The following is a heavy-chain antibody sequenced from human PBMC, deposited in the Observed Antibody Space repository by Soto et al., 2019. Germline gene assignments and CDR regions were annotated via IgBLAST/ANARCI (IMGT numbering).Heavy chain of an antibody. CDR2: IYYSGST. D-gene: IGHD2-15*01. V-gene: IGHV4-59*01. CDR3: ARGGGCSGGSCYSDNYGMDV. Sequence: QVQLQESGPGLVKPSETLSLTCTVSGGSISSYYWSWIRQPPGKGLEWIGYIYYSGSTNYNPSLKSRVTISVDTSKNPFSLKLSSVPAADTAVYYCARGGGCSGGSCYSDNYGMDVWGQGTTVTVSS. J-gene: IGHJ6*02. CDR1: GGSISSYY.